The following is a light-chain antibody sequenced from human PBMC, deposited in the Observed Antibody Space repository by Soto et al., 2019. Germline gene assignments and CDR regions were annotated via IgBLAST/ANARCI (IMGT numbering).Light chain of an antibody. CDR3: CSYAGAYTHVL. J-gene: IGLJ2*01. CDR1: TSNVGGYNY. CDR2: DVT. V-gene: IGLV2-11*01. Sequence: QSVLTQPRSVSGSPGQSVTISCTGATSNVGGYNYVSWYQQHPGKAPKLMIYDVTKRPSGVPDRFSGSKFGNTASLTISGLQAGDEADYYCCSYAGAYTHVLFGGGTKVTVL.